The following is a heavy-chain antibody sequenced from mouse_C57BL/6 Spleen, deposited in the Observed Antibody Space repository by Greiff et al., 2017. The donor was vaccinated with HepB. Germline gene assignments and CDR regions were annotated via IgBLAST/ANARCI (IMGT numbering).Heavy chain of an antibody. J-gene: IGHJ3*01. CDR2: ISSGSSTI. CDR3: ARPPYYYGSRGFAY. V-gene: IGHV5-17*01. CDR1: GFTFSDYG. Sequence: EVQLMESGGGLVKPGGSLKLSCAASGFTFSDYGMHWVRQAPEKGLEWVAYISSGSSTIYYADTVKGRFTISRDNAKNTLFLQMTSLRSEDTAMYYCARPPYYYGSRGFAYWGQGTLVTVSA. D-gene: IGHD1-1*01.